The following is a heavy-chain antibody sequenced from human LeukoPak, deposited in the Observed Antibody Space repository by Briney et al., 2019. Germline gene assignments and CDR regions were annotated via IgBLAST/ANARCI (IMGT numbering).Heavy chain of an antibody. D-gene: IGHD2-8*02. V-gene: IGHV3-43*01. J-gene: IGHJ4*02. Sequence: GGSLRLSCAASGFTFDDYTMHWVRQAPGKGLEWVSLISWDGGSTYYADSVKGRFTISRDNTKNSLYLQMNSLRAEDTAVYYCARDSPYGTAGYWGQGTLVTVSS. CDR3: ARDSPYGTAGY. CDR2: ISWDGGST. CDR1: GFTFDDYT.